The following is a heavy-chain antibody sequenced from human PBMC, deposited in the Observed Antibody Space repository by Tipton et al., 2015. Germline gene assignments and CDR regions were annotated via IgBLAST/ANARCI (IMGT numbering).Heavy chain of an antibody. CDR2: ISSSGSTI. J-gene: IGHJ3*02. CDR1: GFSFNDYY. D-gene: IGHD6-13*01. Sequence: SLRLSCAASGFSFNDYYMNWIRQAPGKGLEWISYISSSGSTIYYADSVKGRFTISRDNAKNSLYVQMNSLRAEDTAVYYCARDKIATSAVDAFDIWGQGTMVTVSA. V-gene: IGHV3-11*01. CDR3: ARDKIATSAVDAFDI.